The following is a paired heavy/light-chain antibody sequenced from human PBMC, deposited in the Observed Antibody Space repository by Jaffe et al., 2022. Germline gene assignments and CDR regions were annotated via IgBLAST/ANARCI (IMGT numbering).Heavy chain of an antibody. CDR1: GYTFTSYD. Sequence: QVQLVQSGAEVKKPGASVKVSCKASGYTFTSYDINWVRQATGQGLEWMGWMNPNSGNTGYAQKFQGRVTMTRNTSISTAYMELSSLRSEDTAVYYCARGDQGTRIAAAGTHYYYYYYMDVWGKGTTVTVSS. CDR2: MNPNSGNT. J-gene: IGHJ6*03. V-gene: IGHV1-8*01. D-gene: IGHD6-13*01. CDR3: ARGDQGTRIAAAGTHYYYYYYMDV.
Light chain of an antibody. J-gene: IGLJ3*02. CDR3: NSRDSSGNHLNWV. CDR1: SLRSYY. V-gene: IGLV3-19*01. CDR2: GKN. Sequence: SSELTQDPAVSVALGQTVRITCQGDSLRSYYASWYQQKPGQAPVLVIYGKNNRPSGIPDRFSGSSSGNTASLTITGAQAEDEADYYCNSRDSSGNHLNWVFGGGTKLTVL.